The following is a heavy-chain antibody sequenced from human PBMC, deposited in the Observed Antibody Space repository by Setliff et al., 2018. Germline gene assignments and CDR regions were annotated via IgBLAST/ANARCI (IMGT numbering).Heavy chain of an antibody. V-gene: IGHV5-51*01. CDR2: IYPGDSDT. J-gene: IGHJ5*02. D-gene: IGHD3-3*01. CDR3: ARQYYNFWSGYSPKKGWFDP. Sequence: GESLKTSCKGSGYSFTSYWIAWVRQMPGKGLEWMGIIYPGDSDTRYSPSFEGQVTISADKSISTAYLQWSSLKASDTAMYYCARQYYNFWSGYSPKKGWFDPWGQGTLVTVSS. CDR1: GYSFTSYW.